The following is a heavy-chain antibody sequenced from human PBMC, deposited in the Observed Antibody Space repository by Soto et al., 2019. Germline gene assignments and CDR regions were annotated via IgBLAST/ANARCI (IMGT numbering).Heavy chain of an antibody. J-gene: IGHJ6*02. V-gene: IGHV3-30*03. Sequence: QVQLVESGGGVVQPGRSLRLSCAASGFTFSSYGMHWVRQAPGKGLEWVAVISYDGSNKYYADSVKGRFTISRDNSKNTLYLQMNSLRAEDTAVYYCARIGGAYYYYYGMDVWGQGTTVTVSS. CDR1: GFTFSSYG. CDR2: ISYDGSNK. CDR3: ARIGGAYYYYYGMDV. D-gene: IGHD1-26*01.